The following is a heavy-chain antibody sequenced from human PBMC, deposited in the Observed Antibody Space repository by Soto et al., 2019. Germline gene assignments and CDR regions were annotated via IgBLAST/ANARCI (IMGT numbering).Heavy chain of an antibody. CDR1: GFNFNSYT. D-gene: IGHD2-15*01. Sequence: GPLRLSCAASGFNFNSYTINLVRQAPGKRLEWLSSISSSGYIFSTDSVRGRFTISRDNAKNSVYLKINSLRAEDTAVYFCARDCSGGSCYPVMDVWGQGTTVTVYS. CDR3: ARDCSGGSCYPVMDV. CDR2: ISSSGYI. J-gene: IGHJ6*02. V-gene: IGHV3-21*01.